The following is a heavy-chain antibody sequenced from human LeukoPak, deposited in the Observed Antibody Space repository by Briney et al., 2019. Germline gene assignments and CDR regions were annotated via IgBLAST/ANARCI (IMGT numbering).Heavy chain of an antibody. CDR2: IYFSGST. CDR1: GASITNDDYY. J-gene: IGHJ5*02. Sequence: PSETLSLTCTVSGASITNDDYYWSWIRQHPGKGLEWIGYIYFSGSTYYNPTLKSRASVSVDTSKSQFSLRLTSVTAADTAVYYCARRAPFSNWFDPWGQGTLVIVSS. CDR3: ARRAPFSNWFDP. V-gene: IGHV4-31*03. D-gene: IGHD2-2*01.